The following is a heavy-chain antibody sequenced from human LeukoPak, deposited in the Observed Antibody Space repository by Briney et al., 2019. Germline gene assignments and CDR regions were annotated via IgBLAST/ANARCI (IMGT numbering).Heavy chain of an antibody. J-gene: IGHJ4*02. V-gene: IGHV1-46*01. Sequence: ASVKVSCKASGYTFTSYYMHWVRRAPGQGLEWMGIINPSGGSTSYAQKFQGRVTMTRDTSTSTVYMELSSLRSEDTAVYYCARAGIAVADRGSFDYWGQGTLVTVSS. CDR3: ARAGIAVADRGSFDY. CDR2: INPSGGST. D-gene: IGHD6-19*01. CDR1: GYTFTSYY.